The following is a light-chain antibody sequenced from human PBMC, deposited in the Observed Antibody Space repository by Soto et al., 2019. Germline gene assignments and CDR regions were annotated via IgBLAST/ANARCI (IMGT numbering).Light chain of an antibody. CDR3: QQYNTFWT. J-gene: IGKJ1*01. CDR2: AAS. V-gene: IGKV3-20*01. CDR1: QSVSSSH. Sequence: EIVLTQSPGTLSLSPGERATLSCRASQSVSSSHLAWYQHKPGQAPRLLIYAASSRATGSPDRFSGSGSGTEFTLTISSLQPDDFATYYCQQYNTFWTFGQGTKVDI.